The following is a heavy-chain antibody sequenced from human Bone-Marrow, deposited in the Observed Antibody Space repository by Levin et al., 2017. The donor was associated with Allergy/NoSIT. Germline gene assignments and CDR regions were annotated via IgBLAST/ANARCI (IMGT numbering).Heavy chain of an antibody. CDR1: GFTFGHYD. J-gene: IGHJ6*02. CDR2: IGTAGDT. V-gene: IGHV3-13*01. D-gene: IGHD4-17*01. CDR3: LRATTVISRDGMDV. Sequence: GGSLRFSCVASGFTFGHYDMHWVRQVIGKGLEWVAAIGTAGDTYYAVSVKGRFTISRENAKNSLYLQINSLRAGDTAVYYCLRATTVISRDGMDVWGQGTTVTVSS.